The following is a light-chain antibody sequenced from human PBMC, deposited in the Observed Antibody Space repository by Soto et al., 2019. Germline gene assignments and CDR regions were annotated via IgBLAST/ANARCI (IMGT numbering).Light chain of an antibody. CDR3: AAWDDRLNGHV. CDR1: SSNIGSTA. Sequence: QSVLTQPPSASRTPGQRVTISCSGSSSNIGSTAVNWYQQLPGTAPKLLIYSNNQRPSGVPDRFSGSKSGTSASLAISGLQSEDEADYYCAAWDDRLNGHVFGTGTKLTVL. CDR2: SNN. V-gene: IGLV1-44*01. J-gene: IGLJ1*01.